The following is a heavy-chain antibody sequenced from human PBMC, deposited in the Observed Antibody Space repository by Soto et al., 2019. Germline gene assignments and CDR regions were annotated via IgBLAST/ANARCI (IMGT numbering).Heavy chain of an antibody. V-gene: IGHV4-61*01. CDR2: IYYSGST. D-gene: IGHD2-2*01. CDR3: ARGMGDYQLLLSGYYYYYMDV. CDR1: GGSVSSGSYY. J-gene: IGHJ6*03. Sequence: PSETLSLTCTVSGGSVSSGSYYWSWIRQPPGKGLEWIGYIYYSGSTNYNPSLKSRVTISVDTSKNQFSLKLSSVTAADTAVYYCARGMGDYQLLLSGYYYYYMDVWGKGTTVTVSS.